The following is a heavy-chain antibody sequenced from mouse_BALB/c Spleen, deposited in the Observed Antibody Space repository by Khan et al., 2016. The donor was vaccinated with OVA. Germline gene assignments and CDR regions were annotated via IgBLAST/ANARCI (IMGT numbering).Heavy chain of an antibody. Sequence: QVHVKQSGAELARPGASVKMSCKASGYTFTSYTIHWIKERPGQGLEWIGYINPSNGYTNYNQKFKDKATLTTDKSSTTAYLQLSSLTSDDSAVXNCVRDGAYHRNDGWFAYWGQGTLVTVSA. CDR1: GYTFTSYT. CDR2: INPSNGYT. D-gene: IGHD2-14*01. J-gene: IGHJ3*01. CDR3: VRDGAYHRNDGWFAY. V-gene: IGHV1-4*01.